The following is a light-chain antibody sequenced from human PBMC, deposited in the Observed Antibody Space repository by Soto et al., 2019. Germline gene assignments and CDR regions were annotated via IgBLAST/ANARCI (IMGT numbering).Light chain of an antibody. CDR3: EQSYITPPIT. CDR1: QDIYTF. Sequence: DIQMTQSPSSLSASAGYRVTIACRASQDIYTFLNWYQQKPGKAPKLLIFGASSLQSGVPSRFSGSGSGTVFTLTISSLQPEDFATYYCEQSYITPPITFGQGTRLEI. V-gene: IGKV1-39*01. CDR2: GAS. J-gene: IGKJ5*01.